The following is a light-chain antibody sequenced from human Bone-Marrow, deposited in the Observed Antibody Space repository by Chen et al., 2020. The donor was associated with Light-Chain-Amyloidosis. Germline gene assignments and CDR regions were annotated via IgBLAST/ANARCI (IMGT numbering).Light chain of an antibody. CDR2: EVN. CDR1: SSDVGGYNF. CDR3: SSYRSGSYVL. Sequence: QSALTQPASVSGSPGQSITISCAGTSSDVGGYNFVSWYHQKAGKVPRLIIYEVNHRPSGVSSRFSASKSGNTASLTISGLQTEDEGDYYCSSYRSGSYVLFGGGTKLTVL. J-gene: IGLJ2*01. V-gene: IGLV2-14*01.